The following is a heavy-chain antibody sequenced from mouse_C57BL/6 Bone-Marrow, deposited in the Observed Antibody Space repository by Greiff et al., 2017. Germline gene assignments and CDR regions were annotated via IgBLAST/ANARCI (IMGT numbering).Heavy chain of an antibody. CDR2: IWRGGST. J-gene: IGHJ4*01. CDR3: ANNYYGSSYDAMDY. CDR1: GFSLTSYG. D-gene: IGHD1-1*01. V-gene: IGHV2-5*01. Sequence: VQLQQSGPGLVQPSQSLSITCTVSGFSLTSYGVHWVRQSPGKGLEWLGVIWRGGSTDYNAAFMSRLSITKDNSKSQVFFKMNSLQADDPAIYYCANNYYGSSYDAMDYWGQGTSVTVSS.